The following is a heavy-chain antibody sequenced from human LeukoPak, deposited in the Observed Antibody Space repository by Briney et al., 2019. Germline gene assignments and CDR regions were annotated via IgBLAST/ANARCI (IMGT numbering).Heavy chain of an antibody. V-gene: IGHV1-2*02. CDR3: ARVQAAIWRWFDP. D-gene: IGHD2-2*01. Sequence: ASVKVSCKASGYTFTGYYMHWVRQAPGQGLEWMGWINPNSGGTNYAQKFQGRVTMTRDTSISTAYMELSRLRSDDTAVYYCARVQAAIWRWFDPWGQGTLVTVSS. CDR2: INPNSGGT. J-gene: IGHJ5*02. CDR1: GYTFTGYY.